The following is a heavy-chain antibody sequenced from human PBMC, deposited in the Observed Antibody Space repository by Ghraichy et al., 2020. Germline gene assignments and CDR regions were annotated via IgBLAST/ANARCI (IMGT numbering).Heavy chain of an antibody. CDR1: GFTFSNYS. CDR2: IKQDASEN. D-gene: IGHD5-18*01. J-gene: IGHJ3*02. V-gene: IGHV3-7*01. Sequence: GGSLRLSCAASGFTFSNYSMSWVRQAPGKGLEWVANIKQDASENYYVDSVKGRFTISRDNAKNSLFLQMNSLRAEDTAVYYCARVRGYSYGCDALDIWGETTVATASS. CDR3: ARVRGYSYGCDALDI.